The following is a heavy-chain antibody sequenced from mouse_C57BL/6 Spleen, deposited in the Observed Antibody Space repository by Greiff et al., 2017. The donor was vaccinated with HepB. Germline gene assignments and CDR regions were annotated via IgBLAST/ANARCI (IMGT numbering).Heavy chain of an antibody. CDR1: GFTFSDYY. Sequence: EVMLVESEGGLVQPGSSMKLSCTASGFTFSDYYMAWVRQVPEKGLEWVANINYDGSSTYYLDSLKSRFIISRDNAKNILYLQMSSLKSEDTATYYCAREDYSKAMDYWGQGTSVTVSS. CDR3: AREDYSKAMDY. J-gene: IGHJ4*01. CDR2: INYDGSST. V-gene: IGHV5-16*01. D-gene: IGHD2-5*01.